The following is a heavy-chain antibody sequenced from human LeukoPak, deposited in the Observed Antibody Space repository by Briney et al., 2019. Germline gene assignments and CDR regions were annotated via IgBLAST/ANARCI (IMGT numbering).Heavy chain of an antibody. Sequence: GGSLRLSCAASGFTFSSYDMNWVRQAPGKGLEWVSSITSSGSYIYYADSVRGLFTISRDNAENSLYLQMNNLRAEDTAVYFCARVCRGNGYGSSYYDYWGLGILDTLSS. V-gene: IGHV3-21*01. D-gene: IGHD5-18*01. CDR3: ARVCRGNGYGSSYYDY. CDR1: GFTFSSYD. CDR2: ITSSGSYI. J-gene: IGHJ4*02.